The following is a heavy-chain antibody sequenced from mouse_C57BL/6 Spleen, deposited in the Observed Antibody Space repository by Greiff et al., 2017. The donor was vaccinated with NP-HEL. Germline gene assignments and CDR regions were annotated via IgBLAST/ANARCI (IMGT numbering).Heavy chain of an antibody. CDR2: IYPGDGDT. J-gene: IGHJ4*01. Sequence: VQLQQSGPELVKPGASVKISCKASGYAFSSSWMNWVKQRPGKGLEWIGRIYPGDGDTNYNGKFKGKATLTADKSSSTAYMQLSSLTSEDSAVYFCARSGYVLYYYAMDYWGQGTSVTVSS. V-gene: IGHV1-82*01. CDR3: ARSGYVLYYYAMDY. CDR1: GYAFSSSW. D-gene: IGHD1-1*02.